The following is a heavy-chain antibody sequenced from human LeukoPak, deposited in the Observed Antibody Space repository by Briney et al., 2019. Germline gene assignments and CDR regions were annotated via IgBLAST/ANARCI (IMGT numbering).Heavy chain of an antibody. CDR3: ARWGHFDTSGYCVVDY. Sequence: PSETLSLTCTISDGSISSYYWNWIRQSPAKGLEWIGHIHYSGSTYYNPSLQSRVSISIDTSKNHFSLNLRSVTAVDTAVYYCARWGHFDTSGYCVVDYWGQGTLVTVSS. J-gene: IGHJ4*02. CDR2: IHYSGST. V-gene: IGHV4-59*01. CDR1: DGSISSYY. D-gene: IGHD3-22*01.